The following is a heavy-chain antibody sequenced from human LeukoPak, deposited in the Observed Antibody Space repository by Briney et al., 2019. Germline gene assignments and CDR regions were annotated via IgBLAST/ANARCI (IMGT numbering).Heavy chain of an antibody. V-gene: IGHV3-23*01. CDR1: GFTFSSCA. J-gene: IGHJ4*02. CDR3: AKDGRGWYSSSDYFDY. Sequence: GGSLRLSCAASGFTFSSCAMSWVRQAPGKGLEWVSGISGSGGSTYYADSVKGRFTISRDNSKNTLYLQMNSLRAEDTAVYCCAKDGRGWYSSSDYFDYWGQGTLVTVSS. D-gene: IGHD6-6*01. CDR2: ISGSGGST.